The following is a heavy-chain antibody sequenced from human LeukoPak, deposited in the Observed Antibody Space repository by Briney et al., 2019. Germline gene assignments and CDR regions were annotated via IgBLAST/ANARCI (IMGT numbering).Heavy chain of an antibody. Sequence: PGRSLRLSCAASGFTLDDYAMHWVRQAPGKGLEWVSGISWNSVNIGYADSVKGRFTISRDNAKNSLYLQMNGLRAEDMALYYCAKGTMIVVAVGDYFDYWGQGTLVTVSS. CDR3: AKGTMIVVAVGDYFDY. D-gene: IGHD3-22*01. CDR1: GFTLDDYA. V-gene: IGHV3-9*03. J-gene: IGHJ4*02. CDR2: ISWNSVNI.